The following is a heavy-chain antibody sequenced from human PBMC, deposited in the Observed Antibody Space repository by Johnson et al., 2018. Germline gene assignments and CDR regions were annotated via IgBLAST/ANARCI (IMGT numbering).Heavy chain of an antibody. V-gene: IGHV3-15*07. CDR3: TTSGAGLTTGTTRSGAFDI. CDR2: IKSKTDGGTT. D-gene: IGHD4-17*01. Sequence: VQLVQSGGGLVKPGGSLRLSCAASGFTFSNAWMSWVRQAPGKGLEWVGRIKSKTDGGTTDYAAPMKGRFTISRDDSKNTLYLQMNSLKTEDTAVYYCTTSGAGLTTGTTRSGAFDIWGQGTMVTVSS. CDR1: GFTFSNAW. J-gene: IGHJ3*02.